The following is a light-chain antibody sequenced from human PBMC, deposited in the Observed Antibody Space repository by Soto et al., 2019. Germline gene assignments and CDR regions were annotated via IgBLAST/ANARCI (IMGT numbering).Light chain of an antibody. J-gene: IGKJ1*01. CDR3: QHYNNCPRP. V-gene: IGKV3-15*01. CDR2: GAS. Sequence: EXVMTQSPATLSVPPGERATLSCRASQSVSSNLAWYQQKPGQAPRPLIYGASTRATDIPARFSCRGSWTNFPLPISSLQSEVFAIYYCQHYNNCPRPFGKGPRVDIK. CDR1: QSVSSN.